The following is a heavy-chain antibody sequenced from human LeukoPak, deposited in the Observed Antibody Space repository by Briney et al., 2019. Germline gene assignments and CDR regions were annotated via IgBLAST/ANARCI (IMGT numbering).Heavy chain of an antibody. Sequence: SETLSLTCTVSGGSISSYYRSWIRQPPGKGLEWIGYIYYSGSTNYNPSLKSRVTISVDTSKNQFSLKLSSVTAADTAVYYCARQYYHFDYWGQGTLVTVSS. J-gene: IGHJ4*02. CDR1: GGSISSYY. CDR3: ARQYYHFDY. V-gene: IGHV4-59*01. CDR2: IYYSGST. D-gene: IGHD3-10*01.